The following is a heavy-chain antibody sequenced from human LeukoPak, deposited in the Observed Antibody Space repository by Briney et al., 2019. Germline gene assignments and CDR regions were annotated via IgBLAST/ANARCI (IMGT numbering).Heavy chain of an antibody. J-gene: IGHJ4*02. CDR2: IWYDGSNK. Sequence: PGRSLRLSCAASGFTFSSYGMHWVRQAPGKGLEWVAVIWYDGSNKYYADSVKGGFTISRDNSKNTLYLQMNSLRAEDTAVYYCARDGGLIEARHYFDYWGQGTLVTVSS. CDR3: ARDGGLIEARHYFDY. D-gene: IGHD6-6*01. CDR1: GFTFSSYG. V-gene: IGHV3-33*01.